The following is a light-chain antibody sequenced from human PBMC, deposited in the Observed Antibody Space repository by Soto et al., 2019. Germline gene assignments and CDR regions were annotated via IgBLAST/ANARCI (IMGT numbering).Light chain of an antibody. Sequence: EIVLTQSPATLSLSPGERATLSCRASQSVSSCLAWYQQKPGQAPRLLIYDASNRATGIPARFSGSGSGTDFTLTISSLEPEDFAVYYCQQRSHWPPWTFGQGTKVEIK. V-gene: IGKV3-11*01. CDR3: QQRSHWPPWT. J-gene: IGKJ1*01. CDR1: QSVSSC. CDR2: DAS.